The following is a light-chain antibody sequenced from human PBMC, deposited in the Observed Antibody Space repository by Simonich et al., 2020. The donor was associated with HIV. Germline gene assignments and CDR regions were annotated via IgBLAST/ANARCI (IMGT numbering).Light chain of an antibody. CDR1: QTFLFSSNNRNY. J-gene: IGKJ1*01. Sequence: DIVMTQSTESLAVALGERATINCKSSQTFLFSSNNRNYLAWYQQKPGQPPKLLIYWASTRESEVPARFSASGSGTDFTPTISSLQPEDVAIYYCQQYYSTPPTFGQGTKVEIK. V-gene: IGKV4-1*01. CDR2: WAS. CDR3: QQYYSTPPT.